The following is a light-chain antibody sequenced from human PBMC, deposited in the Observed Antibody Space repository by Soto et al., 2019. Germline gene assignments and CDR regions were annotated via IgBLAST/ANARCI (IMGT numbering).Light chain of an antibody. J-gene: IGKJ4*01. CDR3: QHSYSTPT. Sequence: DIQMTQSPSSLSASVGDRVTITCRASQSISSYLNWYQQKPGKAPKLLIYAASSLQSGVPSRFSGSGPGTDFTLTISRLHPEDFATYYCQHSYSTPTFGGGTKVDNK. CDR2: AAS. V-gene: IGKV1-39*01. CDR1: QSISSY.